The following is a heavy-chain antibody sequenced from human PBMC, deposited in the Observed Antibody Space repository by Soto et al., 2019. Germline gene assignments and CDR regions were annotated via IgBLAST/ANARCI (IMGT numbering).Heavy chain of an antibody. V-gene: IGHV4-39*01. CDR3: ARAGGVLWFGELGGYDY. CDR2: IYYSGST. J-gene: IGHJ4*02. Sequence: QVQLLESGPGLVKPSETLSLTCTVSGGSISSTSYYWGWIRQPPEKGLEWLGSIYYSGSTYDNPSPQSRLSISVDTSQNQFSLKLTSVTAADTAVYYCARAGGVLWFGELGGYDYWGQGTLVTVSS. CDR1: GGSISSTSYY. D-gene: IGHD3-10*01.